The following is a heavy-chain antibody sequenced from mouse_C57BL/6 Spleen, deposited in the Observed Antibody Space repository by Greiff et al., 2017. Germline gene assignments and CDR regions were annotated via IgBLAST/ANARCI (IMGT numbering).Heavy chain of an antibody. D-gene: IGHD2-4*01. CDR2: TYWDDAK. CDR3: ARSYDYDWFAY. CDR1: GFSLSTSGMG. V-gene: IGHV8-12*01. J-gene: IGHJ3*01. Sequence: QVQLKESGPGILQPSQTLSLTCSSSGFSLSTSGMGVSWIRQPSGKGLEWLAHTYWDDAKCYNPFLKSRVTISKDTSRNQVFLKITSVDAADTATYYCARSYDYDWFAYWGQGTLVTVSA.